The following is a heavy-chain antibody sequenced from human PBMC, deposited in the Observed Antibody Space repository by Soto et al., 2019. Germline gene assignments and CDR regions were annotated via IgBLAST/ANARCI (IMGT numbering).Heavy chain of an antibody. CDR3: ARSSGWYVWFDP. J-gene: IGHJ5*02. D-gene: IGHD6-13*01. CDR1: GYTFTSYS. V-gene: IGHV1-3*01. Sequence: ASVKVSCKASGYTFTSYSMHWVRQAPGQRLEWMGWINAGNGNTKYSQKFQGRVTITRDTSASTAYMELSSLRSEDTAVYYCARSSGWYVWFDPWGQGTLVTVSS. CDR2: INAGNGNT.